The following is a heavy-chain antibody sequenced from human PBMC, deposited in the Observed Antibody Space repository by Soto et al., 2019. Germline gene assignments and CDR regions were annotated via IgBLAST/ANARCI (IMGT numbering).Heavy chain of an antibody. D-gene: IGHD1-26*01. V-gene: IGHV4-59*01. J-gene: IGHJ4*02. CDR1: GGSISSYY. Sequence: PSETLSLTCTVSGGSISSYYWSWIRQPPGKGLEWIGYIYYSGSTNYNPSPKSRVTISVDTSKNQFSLKLSSVAAADTAVYYCARAPSGRSNQLDYWGQGTLVTVSS. CDR2: IYYSGST. CDR3: ARAPSGRSNQLDY.